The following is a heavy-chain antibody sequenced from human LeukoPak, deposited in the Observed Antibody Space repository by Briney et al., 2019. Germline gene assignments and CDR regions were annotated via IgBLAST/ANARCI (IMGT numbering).Heavy chain of an antibody. CDR1: GGSISSYY. Sequence: PSETLSLTCTVSGGSISSYYWNWIRQPPGKGLEWIGYIYYSGSTNYNPSLKSRVTISVDTSKNQFSLKLSSVTAADTAVYYCARRTQFGELAFDYWGQGTLVTVSS. D-gene: IGHD3-10*01. V-gene: IGHV4-59*12. CDR2: IYYSGST. CDR3: ARRTQFGELAFDY. J-gene: IGHJ4*02.